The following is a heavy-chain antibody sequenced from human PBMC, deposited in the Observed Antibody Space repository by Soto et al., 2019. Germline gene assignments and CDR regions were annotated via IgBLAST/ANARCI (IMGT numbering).Heavy chain of an antibody. D-gene: IGHD1-7*01. J-gene: IGHJ3*02. V-gene: IGHV3-21*01. Sequence: GGSLRLSCAASGFTFSSYSMNWVRQAPGKGLEWVSSISTSSSYIYYADSVKGRFTISRDNAKNSLYLQMNSLRAEDTAVYYCAREYNWNYGSVFDIWGQGTMVTVSS. CDR1: GFTFSSYS. CDR2: ISTSSSYI. CDR3: AREYNWNYGSVFDI.